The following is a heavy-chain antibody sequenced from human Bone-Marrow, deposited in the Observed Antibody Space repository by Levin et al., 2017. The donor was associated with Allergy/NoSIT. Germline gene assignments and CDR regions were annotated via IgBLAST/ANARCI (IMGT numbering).Heavy chain of an antibody. D-gene: IGHD3-10*01. CDR2: IGTRGGDI. V-gene: IGHV3-21*01. J-gene: IGHJ6*02. CDR1: GFTFRSYS. Sequence: KTGGSLRLSCAASGFTFRSYSMNWVRQAPGRGLEWVSSIGTRGGDIYYGDSMKGRFTISRDNAKSSLYLQMHSLRVEDTAVYYCAANYPGSGTYKQAMGVWGRGTTVTVSS. CDR3: AANYPGSGTYKQAMGV.